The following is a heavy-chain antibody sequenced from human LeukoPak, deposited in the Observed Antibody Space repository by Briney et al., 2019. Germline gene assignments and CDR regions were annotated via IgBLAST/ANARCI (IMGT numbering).Heavy chain of an antibody. D-gene: IGHD1-26*01. Sequence: SETLSLTCTVSGGSISSYYWNWIRQPPGKGLEWIGYIYYSGSTNYNPSLKSRVTTLVDTSKNQFSLRLSSVTAADTAVYYCARTLVGASFDYWGQGTLVTVSS. CDR3: ARTLVGASFDY. CDR1: GGSISSYY. V-gene: IGHV4-59*01. CDR2: IYYSGST. J-gene: IGHJ4*02.